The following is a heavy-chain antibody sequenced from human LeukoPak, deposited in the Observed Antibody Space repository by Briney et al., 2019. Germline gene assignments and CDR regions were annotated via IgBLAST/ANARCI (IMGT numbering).Heavy chain of an antibody. J-gene: IGHJ4*02. V-gene: IGHV1-18*01. CDR3: ARETNYDILTGYHPFDY. Sequence: ASVKVSCKASGYTFTSYGISWVRQAPGQELEWMGWISAYNGNTNYAQKLQGRVTMTTDTSTSTAYMELRSLRSDDTAVYYCARETNYDILTGYHPFDYWGQGTLVTVSS. CDR1: GYTFTSYG. D-gene: IGHD3-9*01. CDR2: ISAYNGNT.